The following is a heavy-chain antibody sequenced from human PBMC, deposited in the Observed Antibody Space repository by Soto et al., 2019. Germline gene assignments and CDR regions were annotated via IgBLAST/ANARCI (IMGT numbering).Heavy chain of an antibody. CDR1: GGSISSSSYY. Sequence: LDTLSLTCTVSGGSISSSSYYWVWIRHPPGKGLEWIATIYYSGSTFYNPSLKSRVTISVDTSKNQFFLKLNSVTAADTAVYYCARQRRYYYDSSGYPDYWGQGTLVTVSS. CDR2: IYYSGST. V-gene: IGHV4-39*01. D-gene: IGHD3-22*01. CDR3: ARQRRYYYDSSGYPDY. J-gene: IGHJ4*02.